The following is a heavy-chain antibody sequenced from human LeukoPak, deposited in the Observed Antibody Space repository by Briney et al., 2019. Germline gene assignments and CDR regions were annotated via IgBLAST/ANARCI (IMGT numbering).Heavy chain of an antibody. Sequence: GRSLRLSCAASGFTFGDSAMHWVRQAPGKGLEWVSSISWNNGNIDYADSVKGRFTISRDNAKKTVSLQMNSLRPEDTGVYYCARAPSEIGGYYPEYFRHWGQGTLVTVSS. D-gene: IGHD3-22*01. CDR3: ARAPSEIGGYYPEYFRH. J-gene: IGHJ1*01. CDR1: GFTFGDSA. V-gene: IGHV3-9*01. CDR2: ISWNNGNI.